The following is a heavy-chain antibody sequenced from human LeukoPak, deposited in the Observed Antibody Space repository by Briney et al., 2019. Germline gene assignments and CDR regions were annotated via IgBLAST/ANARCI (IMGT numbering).Heavy chain of an antibody. D-gene: IGHD4-11*01. J-gene: IGHJ5*01. CDR3: AREDYSGGNNWFDF. V-gene: IGHV4-59*01. CDR2: IFYSGHT. Sequence: SETLSLTCTVSGGSINNYYWTWIRQPPGKGLEWIGSIFYSGHTNYNPSLRSRVFISVDTSNNQFSLKLSSVTAADTAVYYCAREDYSGGNNWFDFWGQGTLVTVSS. CDR1: GGSINNYY.